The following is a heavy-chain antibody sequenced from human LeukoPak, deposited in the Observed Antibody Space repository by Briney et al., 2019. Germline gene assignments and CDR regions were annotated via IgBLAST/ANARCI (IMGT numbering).Heavy chain of an antibody. CDR2: TSFDGSEV. V-gene: IGHV3-30-3*01. CDR1: GFTFSSYA. J-gene: IGHJ4*02. D-gene: IGHD1-26*01. CDR3: AKDRRSMVNYFDY. Sequence: GKSLRLSCAASGFTFSSYAMHWVRQAPGKGLEWVAVTSFDGSEVFFADSVRGRFTISRDNSKDTLYLQMNSLRAEDTAVYYCAKDRRSMVNYFDYWGQGTLVTVSS.